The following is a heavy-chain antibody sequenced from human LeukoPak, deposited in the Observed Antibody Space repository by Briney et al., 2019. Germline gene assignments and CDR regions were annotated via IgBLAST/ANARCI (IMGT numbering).Heavy chain of an antibody. CDR3: ARGRGILGLYYFDY. J-gene: IGHJ4*02. D-gene: IGHD3-16*01. V-gene: IGHV4-34*01. Sequence: SETLSLTCAVYGGSFSGYYWSWIRQPPGKGLEWIGEINHSGSTNYNPSLKSRVTISVDTSKNQFSLKLSSVTAADTAVYYCARGRGILGLYYFDYWGQGTLVTVSP. CDR1: GGSFSGYY. CDR2: INHSGST.